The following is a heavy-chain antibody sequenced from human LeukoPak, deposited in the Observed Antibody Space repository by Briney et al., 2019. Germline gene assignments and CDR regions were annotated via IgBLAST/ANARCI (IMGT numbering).Heavy chain of an antibody. CDR1: GGTFSSYA. Sequence: SVKVSCKASGGTFSSYAISWVRQAPGQGLEWMGGIIPIFGTANYAQRFQGRITVTTDESTSTAYMELSSLRSEDTAVYYCASFYLDYGDYVPRYFDYWGQGTLVTVSS. CDR3: ASFYLDYGDYVPRYFDY. D-gene: IGHD4-17*01. V-gene: IGHV1-69*05. J-gene: IGHJ4*02. CDR2: IIPIFGTA.